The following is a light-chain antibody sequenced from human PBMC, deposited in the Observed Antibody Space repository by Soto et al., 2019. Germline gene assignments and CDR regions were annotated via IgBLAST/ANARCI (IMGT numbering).Light chain of an antibody. CDR2: AAF. CDR3: QQADSFPIT. CDR1: EDINSR. Sequence: DIQMTQSPSSVSAPVGDRVTISCRASEDINSRLAWYQQKPGNAPKLLIYAAFILQSGVPSRFSGYGSGTDFTLSISSLQPEDFATYYCQQADSFPITFGQGTRLEIK. V-gene: IGKV1-12*01. J-gene: IGKJ5*01.